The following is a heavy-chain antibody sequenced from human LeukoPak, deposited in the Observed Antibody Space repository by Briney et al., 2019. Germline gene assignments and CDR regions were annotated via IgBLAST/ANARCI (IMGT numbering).Heavy chain of an antibody. Sequence: PSETLSLTCTVSGYSITSGYYWGWIRQPPGKGLEWIGSIYQSGNTYYNPSLKSRVTISVDTSKNQFSLKLTSVTPEDTAVYYCARAEIQLWFYWFDPWGQGTLVTVSS. D-gene: IGHD5-18*01. CDR3: ARAEIQLWFYWFDP. CDR2: IYQSGNT. CDR1: GYSITSGYY. J-gene: IGHJ5*02. V-gene: IGHV4-38-2*02.